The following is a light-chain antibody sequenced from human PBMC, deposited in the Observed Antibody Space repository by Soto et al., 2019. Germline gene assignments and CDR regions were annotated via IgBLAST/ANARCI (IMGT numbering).Light chain of an antibody. CDR1: SSDVGNYNL. CDR2: EXX. V-gene: IGLV2-23*01. Sequence: QSALTQPASVSGSPGQSITISCTGTSSDVGNYNLVSWYQQYPGXAXXXXXXEXXXXXXXXXXXXXGSXSGNXXSLTIXGXXXXXXXXYXCCSYAGSSKVVFGGGTKLTV. J-gene: IGLJ2*01. CDR3: CSYAGSSKVV.